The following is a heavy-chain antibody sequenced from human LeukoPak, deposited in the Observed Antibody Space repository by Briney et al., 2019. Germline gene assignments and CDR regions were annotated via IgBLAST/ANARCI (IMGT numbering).Heavy chain of an antibody. CDR1: GFTFSSYW. CDR2: INSDGSST. D-gene: IGHD3-3*01. Sequence: GGSLRLSCAASGFTFSSYWMHWVRQAPGKGLVWVSRINSDGSSTSYADSVKGRFTISRDNAKYTLYLQMNSLRAEDTAVYYCARGHYYDFWSGYYSYYYYYYMDVWGKGTTVTVSS. V-gene: IGHV3-74*01. CDR3: ARGHYYDFWSGYYSYYYYYYMDV. J-gene: IGHJ6*03.